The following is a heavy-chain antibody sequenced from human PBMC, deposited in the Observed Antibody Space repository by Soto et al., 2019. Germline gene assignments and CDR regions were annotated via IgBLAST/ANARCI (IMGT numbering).Heavy chain of an antibody. V-gene: IGHV1-69*13. J-gene: IGHJ5*02. CDR2: IIPIFGTA. D-gene: IGHD3-3*01. CDR3: ASPKFRFWQQLDP. CDR1: GGTFSSYA. Sequence: LVKVSGKASGGTFSSYAISWVRQAPGQGLEWMGGIIPIFGTANYAQKFQGRVTITADESTSTAYMELSSLRSEDTAVYYCASPKFRFWQQLDPWGQGTLVTVSS.